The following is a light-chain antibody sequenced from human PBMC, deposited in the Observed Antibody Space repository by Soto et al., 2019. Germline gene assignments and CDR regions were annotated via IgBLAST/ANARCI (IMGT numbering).Light chain of an antibody. CDR1: QSVSSSY. CDR2: GAS. CDR3: QLDGCSPWT. Sequence: DIVWTQSPGTLSLSPGERSTLSCMASQSVSSSYLAWYQQKPGQAPRLLIYGASSRATGIPDRFSGSGSGTDFTLTISRLEPEDFTVYYCQLDGCSPWTFGQGTKVDI. V-gene: IGKV3-20*01. J-gene: IGKJ1*01.